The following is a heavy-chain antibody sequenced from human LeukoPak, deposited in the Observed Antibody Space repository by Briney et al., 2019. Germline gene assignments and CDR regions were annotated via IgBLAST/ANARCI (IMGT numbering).Heavy chain of an antibody. CDR1: GYTFTSYG. D-gene: IGHD4-11*01. CDR3: ARLEGTTATRGD. CDR2: IKPNSGGT. V-gene: IGHV1-2*02. Sequence: ASVKVSCKASGYTFTSYGISWVRQAPGQGLEWMGFIKPNSGGTLYAQMFQGRVTMTRDTSISTAYMELSRLTSDDTAVYYCARLEGTTATRGDWGQGTLVTVSS. J-gene: IGHJ4*02.